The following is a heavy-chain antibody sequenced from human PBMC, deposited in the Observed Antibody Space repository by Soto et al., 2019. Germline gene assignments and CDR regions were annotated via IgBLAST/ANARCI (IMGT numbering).Heavy chain of an antibody. D-gene: IGHD2-2*01. V-gene: IGHV4-34*01. Sequence: SETLSLTCAVYGGSFSGYYWTWIRQSPEKGLEWIGEVNHSGTTYYNPSLKTRVTISVHTPKNQFSLRMSSVTAADTAVYYCARGIGYGSSINCYSSRRLSFDSWGQGTLVTVSS. CDR2: VNHSGTT. J-gene: IGHJ4*02. CDR3: ARGIGYGSSINCYSSRRLSFDS. CDR1: GGSFSGYY.